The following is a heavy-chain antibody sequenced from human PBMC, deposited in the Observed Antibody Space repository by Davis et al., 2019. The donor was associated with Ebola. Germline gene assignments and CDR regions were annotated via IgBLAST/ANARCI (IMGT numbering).Heavy chain of an antibody. D-gene: IGHD3-22*01. V-gene: IGHV4-59*01. CDR3: ARESFYYDSSGYHKGSFDY. CDR1: GGSISSYY. Sequence: SETLSLTCTVSGGSISSYYWSWIRQPPGKGLEWIGYIYYSGSTNYNPSLKSRVPISVDTSQNQFSLKLSSVTAADTAVYYCARESFYYDSSGYHKGSFDYWGQGTLVTVSS. CDR2: IYYSGST. J-gene: IGHJ4*02.